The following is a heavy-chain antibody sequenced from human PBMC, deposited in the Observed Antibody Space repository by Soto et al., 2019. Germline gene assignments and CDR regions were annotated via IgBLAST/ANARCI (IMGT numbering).Heavy chain of an antibody. J-gene: IGHJ4*02. Sequence: EVQLVQSGAEVKKPGESLKISCKGSGYSFTSYWIGWVRQMPGKGLEWMGIIYPGDSDTRYSPSFQGQVTISADKSIRTAYLQWSSLKASDTAMYYCARRYCSSTSCSYYFDYWGQGTLVTVSS. V-gene: IGHV5-51*01. CDR3: ARRYCSSTSCSYYFDY. CDR1: GYSFTSYW. D-gene: IGHD2-2*01. CDR2: IYPGDSDT.